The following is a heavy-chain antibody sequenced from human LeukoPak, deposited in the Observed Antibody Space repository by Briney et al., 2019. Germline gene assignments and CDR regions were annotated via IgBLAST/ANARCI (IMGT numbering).Heavy chain of an antibody. D-gene: IGHD1-26*01. V-gene: IGHV4-61*05. Sequence: SETLSLTCSVSGDSLSSSAYYLAWIRQPPGKGLEWIGYIYYSGSTNYNPSLKSRVTISVDTSKNQFSLKLSSVTAADTAVYYCARRGSYLERPFDYWGQGTLVTVSS. CDR1: GDSLSSSAYY. J-gene: IGHJ4*02. CDR3: ARRGSYLERPFDY. CDR2: IYYSGST.